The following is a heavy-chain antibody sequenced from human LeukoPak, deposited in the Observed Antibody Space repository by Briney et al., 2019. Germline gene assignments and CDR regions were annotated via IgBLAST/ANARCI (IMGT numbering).Heavy chain of an antibody. CDR1: GYTLRRYA. Sequence: GGSLRLSCAASGYTLRRYAMSWVRHAPGKGLECVSAISGSCGSTYYADSVKGRFTISRDNSKNTLYLKMHSLRAESTAVYYCAKDDVGGALNRRHPPGDYWGQGTLVTVSS. V-gene: IGHV3-23*01. CDR3: AKDDVGGALNRRHPPGDY. CDR2: ISGSCGST. D-gene: IGHD3-16*01. J-gene: IGHJ4*02.